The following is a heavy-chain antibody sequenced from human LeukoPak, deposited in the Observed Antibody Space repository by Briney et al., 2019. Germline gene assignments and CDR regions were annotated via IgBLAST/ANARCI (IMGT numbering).Heavy chain of an antibody. J-gene: IGHJ3*02. CDR1: GGTFSGYY. Sequence: SETLSLTCAVYGGTFSGYYWSWIRQPPGKRLEWVGESNDSGGTNYNPSLKSRVTISVDTSKNQFSLKLSSVTAADTAVYYCAKTAIVGAIVSYDAFDIWGQGTMVTVSS. V-gene: IGHV4-34*08. D-gene: IGHD1-26*01. CDR2: SNDSGGT. CDR3: AKTAIVGAIVSYDAFDI.